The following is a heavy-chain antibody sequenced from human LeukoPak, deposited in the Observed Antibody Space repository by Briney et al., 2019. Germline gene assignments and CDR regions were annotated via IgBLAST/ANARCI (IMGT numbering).Heavy chain of an antibody. V-gene: IGHV1-2*04. CDR1: GYTFTGYY. CDR2: INPNSGGT. Sequence: ASVKVSCKASGYTFTGYYMHWVRQAPGQGLEWMGWINPNSGGTNYAQKFQGWVTMTRGTSISTAYMELSRLRPDDTAVYYCARLISSPEGDWFDPWGQGTLVTVSS. J-gene: IGHJ5*02. CDR3: ARLISSPEGDWFDP. D-gene: IGHD3-3*02.